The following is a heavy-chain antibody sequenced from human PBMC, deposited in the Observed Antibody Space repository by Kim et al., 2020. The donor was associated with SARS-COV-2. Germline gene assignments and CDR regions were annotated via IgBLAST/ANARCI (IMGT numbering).Heavy chain of an antibody. Sequence: GGSLRLSCSASGFTFSSYAMHWVRQAPGKGLEYVSAISSNGGSTYYADSVKGRFTISRDNSKNTLYLQMSSLRAEDTAVYYCVKDQGGGFGELFWVYWGQGTLVNVSS. V-gene: IGHV3-64D*06. CDR3: VKDQGGGFGELFWVY. J-gene: IGHJ4*02. CDR2: ISSNGGST. D-gene: IGHD3-10*01. CDR1: GFTFSSYA.